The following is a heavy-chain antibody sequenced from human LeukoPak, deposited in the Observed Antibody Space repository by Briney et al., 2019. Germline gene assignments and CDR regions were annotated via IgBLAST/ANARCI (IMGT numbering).Heavy chain of an antibody. CDR1: GFTFSSFW. CDR2: VSDDGSTT. Sequence: GGSLRLSCAASGFTFSSFWMHWVRQAPGKGLVWVSRVSDDGSTTTYADSVKGRFTISRDNAKNTLYPQMNSLRPEDTAVYYCVRHNAARAFDIWGQGTMVIVSS. J-gene: IGHJ3*02. V-gene: IGHV3-74*03. CDR3: VRHNAARAFDI. D-gene: IGHD1-1*01.